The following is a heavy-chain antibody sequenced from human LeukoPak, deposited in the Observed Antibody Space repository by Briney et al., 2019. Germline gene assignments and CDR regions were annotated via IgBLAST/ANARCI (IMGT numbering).Heavy chain of an antibody. CDR3: ASGYDSSGEQYDY. CDR1: GFTVSSNY. CDR2: IYSGDST. V-gene: IGHV3-53*01. J-gene: IGHJ4*02. Sequence: GGSLRLSCAASGFTVSSNYMSWVRQAPGKGLEWVSVIYSGDSTYYADSVTGRFTISRDNSKSTLYLQMNSLRAEDTAVYYCASGYDSSGEQYDYWGQGTLVTVSS. D-gene: IGHD3-22*01.